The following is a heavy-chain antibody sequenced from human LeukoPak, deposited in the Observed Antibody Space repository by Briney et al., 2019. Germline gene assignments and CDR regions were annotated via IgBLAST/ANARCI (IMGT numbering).Heavy chain of an antibody. J-gene: IGHJ3*02. CDR3: ARDWGHSDAFDI. CDR2: INPNSGGT. V-gene: IGHV1-2*02. D-gene: IGHD3-16*01. Sequence: AASVKVSCKASGYTFTGYYMHWVRQAPGQGLEWMGWINPNSGGTNYAQKFRGRVTMTRDTSISTAYMELSRLRSDDTAVYYCARDWGHSDAFDIWGQGTMVTVSS. CDR1: GYTFTGYY.